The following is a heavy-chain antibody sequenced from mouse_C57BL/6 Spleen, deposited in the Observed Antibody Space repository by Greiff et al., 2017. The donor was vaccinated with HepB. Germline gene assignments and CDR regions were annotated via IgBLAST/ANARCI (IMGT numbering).Heavy chain of an antibody. D-gene: IGHD2-5*01. CDR3: ARNSNYVDYAMDY. J-gene: IGHJ4*01. Sequence: DVQLVESGGGLVKPGGSLKLSCAASGFTFSDYGMHWVRQAPEKGLEWVAYISSGSSTIYYADTVKGRFTISRDNAKNTLFLQMTSLRSEDTAMYYCARNSNYVDYAMDYLGQGTSVTVSS. V-gene: IGHV5-17*01. CDR2: ISSGSSTI. CDR1: GFTFSDYG.